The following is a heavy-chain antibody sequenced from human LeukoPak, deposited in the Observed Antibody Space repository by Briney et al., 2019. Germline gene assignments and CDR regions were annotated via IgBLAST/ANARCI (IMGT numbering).Heavy chain of an antibody. CDR1: GFIFSNYW. Sequence: GGSLRLSCAASGFIFSNYWMHWVRQAPGKGLVWVSRISKDGSFASYADSVKGRFTISRDNAKNSLYLQMNSLRAEDTALYYCAKDLRADDAFDIWGQGTMVTVSS. V-gene: IGHV3-74*01. J-gene: IGHJ3*02. CDR3: AKDLRADDAFDI. CDR2: ISKDGSFA.